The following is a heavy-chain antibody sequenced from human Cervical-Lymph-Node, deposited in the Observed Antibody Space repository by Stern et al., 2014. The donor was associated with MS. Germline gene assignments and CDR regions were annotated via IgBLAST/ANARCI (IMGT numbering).Heavy chain of an antibody. D-gene: IGHD3-22*01. V-gene: IGHV3-30*18. CDR2: IAYDGSDK. J-gene: IGHJ4*02. Sequence: DQLVESGGGVVQPGRSLRLSCAASGFTFSSYGMHWVRQAPGKGLEWVAIIAYDGSDKYYGDSVKGRFTISRDNSKNTLYLQMNSLSPEDTAVYYCAKGHYYDSSGRYSYNDYWGQGTLVTVSS. CDR3: AKGHYYDSSGRYSYNDY. CDR1: GFTFSSYG.